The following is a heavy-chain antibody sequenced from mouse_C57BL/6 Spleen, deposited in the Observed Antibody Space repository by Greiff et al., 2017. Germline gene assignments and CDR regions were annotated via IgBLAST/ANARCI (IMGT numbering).Heavy chain of an antibody. CDR2: IYPGDGDT. V-gene: IGHV1-82*01. CDR1: GYAFSSSW. D-gene: IGHD1-1*01. J-gene: IGHJ1*01. Sequence: VQLQQSGPELVKPGASVKISCKASGYAFSSSWMNWVQQRPGKGLEWIGRIYPGDGDTNYNGKFKGKATLTADKSSTTAYMQLSSLTSEDAAVYFCSSTVVASGYFDVWGPGTTVTVSS. CDR3: SSTVVASGYFDV.